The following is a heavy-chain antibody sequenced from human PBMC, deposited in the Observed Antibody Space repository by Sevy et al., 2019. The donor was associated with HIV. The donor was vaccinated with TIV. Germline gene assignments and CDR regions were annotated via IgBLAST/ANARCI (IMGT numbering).Heavy chain of an antibody. Sequence: GGSLRLSCAASGFTFSSNTMNWLRQAPGKGLEWVSSISSRSTYIFYADSVKGRFTISRDNSKKSLFLQMNSLRVEDTAAYYCARGDKDGWFDPWGQGTPVTVSS. V-gene: IGHV3-21*01. J-gene: IGHJ5*02. D-gene: IGHD3-9*01. CDR3: ARGDKDGWFDP. CDR1: GFTFSSNT. CDR2: ISSRSTYI.